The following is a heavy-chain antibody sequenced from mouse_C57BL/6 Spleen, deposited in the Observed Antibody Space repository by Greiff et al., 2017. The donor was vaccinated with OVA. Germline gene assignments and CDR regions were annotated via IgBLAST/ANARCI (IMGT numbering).Heavy chain of an antibody. D-gene: IGHD2-2*01. CDR2: LYPRDGST. Sequence: VQRVESGPELVKPGASVKLSCKASGYTFTSYDINWVKQRPGQGLEWIGWLYPRDGSTKYNEKFKGKATLTVDTSSSTAYMELHRLTSEDSAVYFCARPTMVTTRYYFDYWGQGTTLTVSS. CDR3: ARPTMVTTRYYFDY. V-gene: IGHV1-85*01. CDR1: GYTFTSYD. J-gene: IGHJ2*01.